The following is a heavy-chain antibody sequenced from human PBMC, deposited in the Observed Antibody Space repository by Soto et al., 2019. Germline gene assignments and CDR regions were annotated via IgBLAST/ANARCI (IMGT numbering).Heavy chain of an antibody. CDR3: ARVVGALGHWFDP. Sequence: QVQLVQSGAEVKKPGASVKVSCKASGYTFTSYGISWVRQAPGQGLEWMGRISAYNGNTNYAQKLQGRVTMTTDTSTSTAYKELRSLTADDTAVYYWARVVGALGHWFDPWGQGTLVTVST. J-gene: IGHJ5*02. CDR2: ISAYNGNT. CDR1: GYTFTSYG. V-gene: IGHV1-18*01. D-gene: IGHD1-26*01.